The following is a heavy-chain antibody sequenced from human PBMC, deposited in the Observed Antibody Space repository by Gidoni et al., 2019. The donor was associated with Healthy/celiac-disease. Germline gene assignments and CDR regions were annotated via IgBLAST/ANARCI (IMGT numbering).Heavy chain of an antibody. CDR2: INHSGST. J-gene: IGHJ6*02. CDR1: GGSFSGYY. Sequence: QVQLQQWCAGLLKPSETLSLTCAVYGGSFSGYYWSWIRQPPGKGLEWIGEINHSGSTNYNPALKIRVTIAVDTSKNQFSLKLSSVTAADTAVYYCARGPHRRYYGGNSGFYYYYGMDVWGQGTTVTVSS. D-gene: IGHD4-17*01. V-gene: IGHV4-34*01. CDR3: ARGPHRRYYGGNSGFYYYYGMDV.